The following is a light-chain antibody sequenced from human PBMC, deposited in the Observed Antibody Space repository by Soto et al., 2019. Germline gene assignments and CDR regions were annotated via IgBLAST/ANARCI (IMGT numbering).Light chain of an antibody. CDR1: QSVSDN. Sequence: EVVMTQSPATLSVSPGERATLSCRASQSVSDNLAWYQQKPGQPPRLLIYGASTRATGIPARFSASGSGTEFTLTISSLQSEDFAVYYLQQSNNWPYTFGQGTKLEIK. V-gene: IGKV3-15*01. CDR3: QQSNNWPYT. CDR2: GAS. J-gene: IGKJ2*01.